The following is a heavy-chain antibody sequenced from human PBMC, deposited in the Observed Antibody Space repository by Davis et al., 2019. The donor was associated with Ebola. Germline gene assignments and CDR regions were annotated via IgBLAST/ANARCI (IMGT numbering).Heavy chain of an antibody. CDR2: IIPLFGTA. J-gene: IGHJ4*02. D-gene: IGHD1-1*01. CDR1: GGTFSSFA. Sequence: AASVKVSCKASGGTFSSFAITWVRQAPGQGLEWMGGIIPLFGTANYAQKFQGRVTITAEKSTSTAYMELSSLRSEDTAVYYCARDYATNSLWGQGTLVTVSS. CDR3: ARDYATNSL. V-gene: IGHV1-69*06.